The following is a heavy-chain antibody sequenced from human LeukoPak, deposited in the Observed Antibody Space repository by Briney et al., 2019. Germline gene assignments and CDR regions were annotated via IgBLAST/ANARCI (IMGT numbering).Heavy chain of an antibody. Sequence: PSETLSLTCAVYGGSFSGYYWSWIRQPPGKGLEWIGEINHSGSTNYNPSLKGRVTISVDTSKNQFSLKLSSVTAADTAVYYCARGAFQFKKLGYSYGRSSGDTRPLDYWGQGTLVTVSS. D-gene: IGHD5-18*01. CDR3: ARGAFQFKKLGYSYGRSSGDTRPLDY. V-gene: IGHV4-34*01. CDR1: GGSFSGYY. CDR2: INHSGST. J-gene: IGHJ4*02.